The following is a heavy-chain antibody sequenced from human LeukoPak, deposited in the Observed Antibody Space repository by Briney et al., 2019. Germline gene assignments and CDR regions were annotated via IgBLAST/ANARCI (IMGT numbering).Heavy chain of an antibody. CDR1: GYTFTSYY. V-gene: IGHV1-46*01. CDR3: AREHIRYFDY. Sequence: ASVKVSCKGSGYTFTSYYMHWVRQAPGQGVEWMGIINPSGGSTSYAQMFQGTVTMTTDTSTSTVYMELSSLRSEDTAVYYCAREHIRYFDYWGQGTLVTVSS. CDR2: INPSGGST. J-gene: IGHJ4*02.